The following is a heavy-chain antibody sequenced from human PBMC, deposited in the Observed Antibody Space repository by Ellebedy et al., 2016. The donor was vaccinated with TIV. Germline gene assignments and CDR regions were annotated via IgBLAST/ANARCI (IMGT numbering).Heavy chain of an antibody. CDR2: ISSDGNNK. J-gene: IGHJ4*02. CDR1: GFTFYRNA. CDR3: AKYSGSYYKFDH. D-gene: IGHD1-26*01. Sequence: GESLKISCAASGFTFYRNAMHWVRRAPGKGLEWLAVISSDGNNKFYADSVKGRFTVSRDNSKNTLYLQMNSLRVEDTAVYYCAKYSGSYYKFDHWGQGTLVTVSS. V-gene: IGHV3-30-3*02.